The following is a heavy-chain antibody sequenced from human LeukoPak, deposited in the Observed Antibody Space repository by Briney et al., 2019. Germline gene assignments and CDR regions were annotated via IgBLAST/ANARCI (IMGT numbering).Heavy chain of an antibody. CDR1: GGSISSGSYS. D-gene: IGHD2-15*01. Sequence: PSETLSLTCAVSGGSISSGSYSWSWIRQPPGRGLEWIGYIYPRGSTYYNPSLKSRVILSLDKSANQFSLNLSSVTAADTAVYYCARVYGDYSTVAFWGQGTLVTVSS. V-gene: IGHV4-30-2*01. J-gene: IGHJ4*02. CDR3: ARVYGDYSTVAF. CDR2: IYPRGST.